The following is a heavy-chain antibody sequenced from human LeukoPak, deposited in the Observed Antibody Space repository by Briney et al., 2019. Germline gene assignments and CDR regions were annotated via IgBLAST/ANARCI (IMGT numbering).Heavy chain of an antibody. J-gene: IGHJ6*03. D-gene: IGHD3-3*01. CDR1: GGSMTDYY. CDR3: ARVIGSKDYWRGYDYNMDV. Sequence: PSETLSLTCTVSGGSMTDYYWTWIRQPPGKGLEWIGFTFYSGSTNYNPPLRSRLSISVDTSQKQFSLKLTSVTAADTAIYYCARVIGSKDYWRGYDYNMDVWGKGITVTVSS. V-gene: IGHV4-59*01. CDR2: TFYSGST.